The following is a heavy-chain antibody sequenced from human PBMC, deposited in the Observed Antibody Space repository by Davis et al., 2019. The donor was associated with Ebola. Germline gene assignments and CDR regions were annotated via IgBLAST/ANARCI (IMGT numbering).Heavy chain of an antibody. CDR3: IRGHYDEF. Sequence: PGGSLRLSCAASGFTFSYSWMSWVRQAPGKGLEWVANIKQDGSEKYYVDSVKGRFTVSRDNARNSVDLQMHSLRDEDAAVYYCIRGHYDEFRGRGTLVTVSS. CDR2: IKQDGSEK. D-gene: IGHD4-17*01. CDR1: GFTFSYSW. V-gene: IGHV3-7*01. J-gene: IGHJ4*02.